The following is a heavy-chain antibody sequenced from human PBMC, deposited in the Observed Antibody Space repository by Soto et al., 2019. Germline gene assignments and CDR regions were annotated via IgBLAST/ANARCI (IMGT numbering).Heavy chain of an antibody. J-gene: IGHJ4*02. V-gene: IGHV3-23*01. CDR2: ISGSGGST. D-gene: IGHD3-22*01. CDR3: AKEGYDSSGYDPGPFDY. Sequence: PGGSLRLSCAASGFTFSSYAMSWVRQAPGKGLEWVSAISGSGGSTYYADSVKGRFTISRDNSKNTLYLQMNSLRAEDTAVYYCAKEGYDSSGYDPGPFDYWGQGTLDTVSS. CDR1: GFTFSSYA.